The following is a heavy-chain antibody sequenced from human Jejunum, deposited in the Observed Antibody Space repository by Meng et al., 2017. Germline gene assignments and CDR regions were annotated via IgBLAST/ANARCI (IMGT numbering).Heavy chain of an antibody. J-gene: IGHJ4*02. CDR3: AKTGKGYYDSSGATFDY. CDR2: ISDSGGST. Sequence: EAQLLEPGGGLGQSGGSWRRSCTASGFTFRNHAMTWVRQAPGKGLEWVSGISDSGGSTYYADSVKGRFTISRDNSKNTLYLQMDSLGAEDTAVYYCAKTGKGYYDSSGATFDYWGQGTLVTVSS. CDR1: GFTFRNHA. V-gene: IGHV3-23*01. D-gene: IGHD3-22*01.